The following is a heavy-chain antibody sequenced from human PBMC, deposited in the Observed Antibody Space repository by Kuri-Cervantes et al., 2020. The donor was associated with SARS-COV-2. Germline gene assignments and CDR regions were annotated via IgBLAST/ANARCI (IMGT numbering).Heavy chain of an antibody. Sequence: SGTLSLTCAVYGGSFSGYYWSWIRQPPGKGLEWIGEINHSGSTNYNPSLKSRVTISVDTSKNQFSLKLSSVTAADTAVYYCARRVVSGMDVWGQGTTVTVSS. CDR2: INHSGST. D-gene: IGHD3-22*01. CDR1: GGSFSGYY. V-gene: IGHV4-34*01. J-gene: IGHJ6*02. CDR3: ARRVVSGMDV.